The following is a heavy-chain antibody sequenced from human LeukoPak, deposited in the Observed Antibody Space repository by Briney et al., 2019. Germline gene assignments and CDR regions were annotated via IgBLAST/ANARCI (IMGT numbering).Heavy chain of an antibody. CDR1: GGSISSGGYS. CDR2: IYHSVST. V-gene: IGHV4-30-2*01. D-gene: IGHD3-10*01. Sequence: SETLSLTCAVSGGSISSGGYSWSWIRQPPGKGLEWLGYIYHSVSTYYNPSLKSRVTISVDRSKNQFSLKLSSVTAADTAVYYCARRITEWFGELSRFDPWGQGTLVTVSS. J-gene: IGHJ5*02. CDR3: ARRITEWFGELSRFDP.